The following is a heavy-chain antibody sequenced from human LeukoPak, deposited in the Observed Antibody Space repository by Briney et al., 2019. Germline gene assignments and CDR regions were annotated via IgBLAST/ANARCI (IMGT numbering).Heavy chain of an antibody. V-gene: IGHV4-59*12. CDR3: ARAPEYGLYYFDY. Sequence: PSETLSLTCTVSGGSISSYYWSWIRQPPGKGLEWIGYIYYSGSTNYNPSLKSRVTISVDTSKNQFSLKLTSVTAADTAVYYCARAPEYGLYYFDYWGQGTPVTVSS. D-gene: IGHD1-14*01. CDR2: IYYSGST. CDR1: GGSISSYY. J-gene: IGHJ4*02.